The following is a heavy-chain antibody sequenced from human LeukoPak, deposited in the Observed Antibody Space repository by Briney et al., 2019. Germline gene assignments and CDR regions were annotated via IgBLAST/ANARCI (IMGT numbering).Heavy chain of an antibody. CDR2: ISAYNGIT. Sequence: ASVKVSCKASGYTFTSYGISWVRQAPGQGLEWMGWISAYNGITNYARKLQGRVTMTTDTSTSTAYMELRSLRSDDTAVYYCAKIYCSSTSCWAGLLDYWGQGTLVTVSS. J-gene: IGHJ4*02. CDR3: AKIYCSSTSCWAGLLDY. V-gene: IGHV1-18*01. D-gene: IGHD2-2*01. CDR1: GYTFTSYG.